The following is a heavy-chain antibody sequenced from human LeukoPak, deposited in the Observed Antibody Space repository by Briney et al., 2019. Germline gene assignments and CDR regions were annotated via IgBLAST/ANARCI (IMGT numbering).Heavy chain of an antibody. CDR1: GGSISSYY. CDR3: ARAPAASPGSFDY. D-gene: IGHD6-13*01. CDR2: IYYSGST. J-gene: IGHJ4*02. V-gene: IGHV4-59*01. Sequence: PSETLSLTCAVSGGSISSYYWSWIRQPPGKGLEWIGYIYYSGSTNYNPSLKSRVTISVDTSKNQFSLKLSSVTAADTAVYYCARAPAASPGSFDYWGQGTLVTVSS.